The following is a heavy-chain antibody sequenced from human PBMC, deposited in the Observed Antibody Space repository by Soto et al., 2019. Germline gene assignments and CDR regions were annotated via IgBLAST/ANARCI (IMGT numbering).Heavy chain of an antibody. CDR3: AKGADSSGSESAFDL. D-gene: IGHD3-22*01. CDR2: IIPILDIT. CDR1: GGTFSAYP. V-gene: IGHV1-69*02. Sequence: QVQLVQSGAEVKKPGSSVKVSCKTSGGTFSAYPFNWVRQAPGQGLEWMGRIIPILDITDYSQNFQGRVTITPDKSTNTAYMDLTSLRSEDTAMYFCAKGADSSGSESAFDLWGQGTLITVSS. J-gene: IGHJ3*01.